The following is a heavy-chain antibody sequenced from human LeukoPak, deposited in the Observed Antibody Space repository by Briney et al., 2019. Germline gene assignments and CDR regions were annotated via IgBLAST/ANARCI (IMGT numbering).Heavy chain of an antibody. V-gene: IGHV3-48*02. Sequence: GQSLRLSCAASGFIFSNYAMNWVRQAPGNGLEWISYISTSSSTIYYADSVKGRFTISRGNDKNSLYLQMNSLTEEDTAVYYCAREETAVTSYLHFRGQGTLVTASS. D-gene: IGHD2-21*02. J-gene: IGHJ4*02. CDR1: GFIFSNYA. CDR3: AREETAVTSYLHF. CDR2: ISTSSSTI.